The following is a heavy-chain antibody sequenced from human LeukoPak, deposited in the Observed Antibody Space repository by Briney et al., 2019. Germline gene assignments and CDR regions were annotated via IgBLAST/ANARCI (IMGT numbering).Heavy chain of an antibody. V-gene: IGHV3-30*18. D-gene: IGHD3-16*02. J-gene: IGHJ4*02. Sequence: PGGSLRLSCAASGFTFSSYGMHWVRQAPGKRLEWVAVISYDGSNKYYADSVKGRFTISRDNSKNTLYLQMNSLRAEDTAVYYCAKDSGGYYDYVWGSYRRYYFDYWGQGTLVTVSS. CDR2: ISYDGSNK. CDR3: AKDSGGYYDYVWGSYRRYYFDY. CDR1: GFTFSSYG.